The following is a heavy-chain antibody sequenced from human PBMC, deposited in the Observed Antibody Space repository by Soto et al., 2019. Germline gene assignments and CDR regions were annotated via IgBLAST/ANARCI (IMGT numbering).Heavy chain of an antibody. CDR1: GYSLTELS. D-gene: IGHD6-13*01. Sequence: ASVRVSCKVSGYSLTELSMHWVRQAPGKGLEWMGGFDPEDGETIYAQKFQGRVTMTEDTSTDTAYMELSSLRSEDTAVYYCATRLPIADHRSHYFDYWGQGTLVTVSS. V-gene: IGHV1-24*01. J-gene: IGHJ4*02. CDR3: ATRLPIADHRSHYFDY. CDR2: FDPEDGET.